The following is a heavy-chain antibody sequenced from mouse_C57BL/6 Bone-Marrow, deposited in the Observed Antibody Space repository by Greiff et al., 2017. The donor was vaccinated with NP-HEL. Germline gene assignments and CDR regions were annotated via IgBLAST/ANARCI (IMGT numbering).Heavy chain of an antibody. CDR3: ARYYGSSYYFDY. Sequence: VQLQQPGAELVKPGASVKISCKASGYAFSSYWMNWVKQRPGQGLEWIGQIYPGDGDTNYNGKFKGKATLTAAKSSSTDYMQLSSLTAEYSAVYFCARYYGSSYYFDYWGQGTTLTVSS. J-gene: IGHJ2*01. V-gene: IGHV1-80*01. CDR1: GYAFSSYW. D-gene: IGHD1-1*01. CDR2: IYPGDGDT.